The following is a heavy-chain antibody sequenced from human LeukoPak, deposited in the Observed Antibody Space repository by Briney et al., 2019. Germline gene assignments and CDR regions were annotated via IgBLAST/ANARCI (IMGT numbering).Heavy chain of an antibody. CDR2: MNPNSGNT. V-gene: IGHV1-8*01. CDR3: ARRVVRGVKVYFDY. CDR1: GYTFTSYD. D-gene: IGHD3-10*01. Sequence: GASVKVSCKASGYTFTSYDINWVRQATGQGLEWMGWMNPNSGNTGYAKKFQGRVTMTRNTSISTAYMELSSLRSEDTAVYYCARRVVRGVKVYFDYWGQGTLVTVSS. J-gene: IGHJ4*02.